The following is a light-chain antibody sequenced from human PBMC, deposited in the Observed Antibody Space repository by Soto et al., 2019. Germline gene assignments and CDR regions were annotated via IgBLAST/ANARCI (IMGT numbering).Light chain of an antibody. V-gene: IGLV2-14*01. CDR1: SSDVGGYNY. CDR3: SSFTTSSTVV. Sequence: QSALTQPASVSGSPGQSITISCTGTSSDVGGYNYVSWYQQHPGKAPKLMIYEVSHRPSGVSNRFSGSKSGNTASLTISGLQPEDEADYYRSSFTTSSTVVFGGGTKLTVL. CDR2: EVS. J-gene: IGLJ2*01.